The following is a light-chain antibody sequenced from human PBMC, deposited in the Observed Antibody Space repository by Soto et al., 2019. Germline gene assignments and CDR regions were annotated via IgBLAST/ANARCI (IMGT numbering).Light chain of an antibody. J-gene: IGKJ2*01. CDR1: RSVTSSF. V-gene: IGKV3-20*01. Sequence: EIVLTQSPGTLSLSPGERATLSCRASRSVTSSFLAWYQQKPGQAPRLLIYDASSRATGIPDRFSGSGSGTDFTLTISRLEPEDFAVYYCQQYGNSSYTFGQGTKLEIK. CDR2: DAS. CDR3: QQYGNSSYT.